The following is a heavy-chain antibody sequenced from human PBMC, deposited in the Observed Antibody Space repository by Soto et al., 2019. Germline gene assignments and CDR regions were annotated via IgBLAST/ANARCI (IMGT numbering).Heavy chain of an antibody. J-gene: IGHJ4*02. CDR1: GGFSSSYY. V-gene: IGHV4-59*01. CDR3: ARGRSYCGGDCYSDYFDY. Sequence: SETLSLTCTVSGGFSSSYYWTWIRQPPGEELEWIGFVYYGGITNYNPSLESRVTISVDTSEDQFSLKLNSVTAADTAVYYCARGRSYCGGDCYSDYFDYWGQGTPFTVSS. D-gene: IGHD2-21*02. CDR2: VYYGGIT.